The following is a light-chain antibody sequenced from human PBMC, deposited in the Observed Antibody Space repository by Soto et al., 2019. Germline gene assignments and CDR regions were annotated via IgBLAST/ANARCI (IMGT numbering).Light chain of an antibody. V-gene: IGKV3-15*01. CDR2: GAS. J-gene: IGKJ2*01. CDR3: QQYNNWPRT. Sequence: EIVMTQSPATLSVSPGERATLSCRASQSVSSNLAWYQQKPGQAPRLLIYGASTRATGLPARFSGSGSGTEFTLTISSLQYEDFAVYYCQQYNNWPRTFGQGTKLEIK. CDR1: QSVSSN.